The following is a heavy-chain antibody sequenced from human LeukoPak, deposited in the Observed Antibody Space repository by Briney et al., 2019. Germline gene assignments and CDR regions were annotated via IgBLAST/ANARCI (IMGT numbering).Heavy chain of an antibody. Sequence: SETLSLTCIVSGGSITSSSYYWGWIRQPPGKGLQWIGSIYYSGSTYYNPSLKSRVTISVDTSKNQFSLKLSSVTAADTAVYYCARGTHKSVTMPVVAPRGSSWFDPWGQGTLVTVSS. J-gene: IGHJ5*02. D-gene: IGHD3-22*01. V-gene: IGHV4-39*07. CDR2: IYYSGST. CDR3: ARGTHKSVTMPVVAPRGSSWFDP. CDR1: GGSITSSSYY.